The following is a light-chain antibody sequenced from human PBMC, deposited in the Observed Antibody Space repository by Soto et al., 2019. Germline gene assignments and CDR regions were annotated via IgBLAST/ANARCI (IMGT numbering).Light chain of an antibody. CDR3: QQYNSYPWT. Sequence: DIQMTQSPSTLSASVGDRVTITCRSSQSISSWLAWYQQKPGKAPKLLIYDASSLESGVPSRVSGSGSGTEFTLSISSLQPDDFATSYCQQYNSYPWTFGQWTKVEIK. CDR1: QSISSW. CDR2: DAS. J-gene: IGKJ1*01. V-gene: IGKV1-5*01.